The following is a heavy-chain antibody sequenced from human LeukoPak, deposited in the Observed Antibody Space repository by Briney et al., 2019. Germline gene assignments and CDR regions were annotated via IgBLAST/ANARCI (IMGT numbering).Heavy chain of an antibody. V-gene: IGHV3-23*01. CDR1: GFTFSSYA. Sequence: GGSLRLSCAASGFTFSSYAMSWVRQAPGKGLEWVSAISGSGGSTYYADSVKGQFTISRDNSKNTLYLQMNSLRAEDTAVYYCAKETITIFGVVTKYYFDYWGQGTLVTVSS. CDR2: ISGSGGST. J-gene: IGHJ4*02. CDR3: AKETITIFGVVTKYYFDY. D-gene: IGHD3-3*01.